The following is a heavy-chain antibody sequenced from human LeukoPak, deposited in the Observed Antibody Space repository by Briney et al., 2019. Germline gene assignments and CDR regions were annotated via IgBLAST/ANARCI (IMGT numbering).Heavy chain of an antibody. CDR3: ARGILNDFWSGYSLSGGMDV. CDR2: IYIGGNT. J-gene: IGHJ6*04. Sequence: PGGSLRLSCAASEFDVSSNYMHWVRQVPGKGLEWVSLIYIGGNTFYADSVKGRFTISRDNAKNSLYLQMTSLRAEDTAVYYCARGILNDFWSGYSLSGGMDVWGKGTTVTVSS. D-gene: IGHD3-3*01. CDR1: EFDVSSNY. V-gene: IGHV3-53*01.